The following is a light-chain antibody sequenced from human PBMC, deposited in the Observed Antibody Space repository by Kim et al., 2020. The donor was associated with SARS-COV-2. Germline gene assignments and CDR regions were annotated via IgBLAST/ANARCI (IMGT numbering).Light chain of an antibody. CDR2: KAS. CDR3: QQYNSLYT. CDR1: QSISSW. J-gene: IGKJ2*01. V-gene: IGKV1-5*03. Sequence: DIQITQSPSTLSASVGDRVTITCRASQSISSWLAWYQQKPGKAPNLLIYKASSLESGVPSRFSGSGSGTEFTLTISSLQPDDFATYYGQQYNSLYTCGQGTKLEI.